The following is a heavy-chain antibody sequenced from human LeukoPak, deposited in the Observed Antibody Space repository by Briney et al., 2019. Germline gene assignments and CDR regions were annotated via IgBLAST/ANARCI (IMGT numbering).Heavy chain of an antibody. J-gene: IGHJ4*02. D-gene: IGHD3-3*01. Sequence: ASVKVSCKASGYTFNSYDISWVRQAPGQGLEWMAWISTYNGNTNYAQKVQGRATMTSDTSTSTAYMELRSLRSDDTAVYYCARVLRYDFWSAYYFDYWGQGTLVTVSS. V-gene: IGHV1-18*01. CDR1: GYTFNSYD. CDR2: ISTYNGNT. CDR3: ARVLRYDFWSAYYFDY.